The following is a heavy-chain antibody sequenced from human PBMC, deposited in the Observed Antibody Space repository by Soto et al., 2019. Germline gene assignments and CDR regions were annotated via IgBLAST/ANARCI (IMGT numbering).Heavy chain of an antibody. Sequence: SVKVSCKASRGTFSSYAISWVRQAPGQGREWMGGIIPIFGTANYAQKFQGRVTITADESTSTAYMELSSLRSEDTAVDYCASFHDCASDYTWVGFEVWGQGTLVTVSS. V-gene: IGHV1-69*13. CDR3: ASFHDCASDYTWVGFEV. D-gene: IGHD4-17*01. J-gene: IGHJ5*02. CDR2: IIPIFGTA. CDR1: RGTFSSYA.